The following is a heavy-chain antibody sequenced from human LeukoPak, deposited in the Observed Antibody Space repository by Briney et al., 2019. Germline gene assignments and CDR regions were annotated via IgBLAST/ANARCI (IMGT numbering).Heavy chain of an antibody. Sequence: GGSLRLSCAASGFTFSNYGMHWVRQAPGKGLEWVAFIRSDRATEYYGDSVKGRFTISRDNSRNTLYLQMNSLKPEDTAVYYCAELGITMIGGVWGKGTTVTISS. D-gene: IGHD3-10*02. J-gene: IGHJ6*04. CDR1: GFTFSNYG. V-gene: IGHV3-30*02. CDR2: IRSDRATE. CDR3: AELGITMIGGV.